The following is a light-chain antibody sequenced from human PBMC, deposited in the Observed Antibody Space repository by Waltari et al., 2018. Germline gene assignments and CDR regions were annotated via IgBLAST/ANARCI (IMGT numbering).Light chain of an antibody. Sequence: DIQMTQSPSSLSASVGDKVTSTCRCRQTVNTFLNCYRQKEGRAPETLSEAASILQSGVPSRFTGRGSGTQFTLTINNLQPEDFGIYYCHQSFISPPTFGPGTKVDI. V-gene: IGKV1-39*01. CDR3: HQSFISPPT. J-gene: IGKJ3*01. CDR2: AAS. CDR1: QTVNTF.